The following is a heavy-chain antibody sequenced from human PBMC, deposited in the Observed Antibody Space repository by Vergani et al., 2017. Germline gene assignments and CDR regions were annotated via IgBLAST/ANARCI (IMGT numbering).Heavy chain of an antibody. CDR2: IYYSGST. J-gene: IGHJ4*02. CDR1: GVSITTSY. V-gene: IGHV4-59*01. D-gene: IGHD6-13*01. CDR3: AGDSSSWQRADY. Sequence: QVRLQESGPGLVKPSETLSLICTVSGVSITTSYWSWVRQPPGKGLEWLGYIYYSGSTTYNPSLKSRLTISVDTSKNQFSLRLSSVTAADTALYYCAGDSSSWQRADYWGQGTLVTVSS.